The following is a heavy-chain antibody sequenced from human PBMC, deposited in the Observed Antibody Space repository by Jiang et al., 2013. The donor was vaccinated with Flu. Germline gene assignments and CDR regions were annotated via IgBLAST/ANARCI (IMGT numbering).Heavy chain of an antibody. J-gene: IGHJ4*02. D-gene: IGHD2-15*01. Sequence: QTLSLTCAISGDSVSNNRAAWNWIRQSPSRGLEWLGRTYYRSKWYNDYAVSVKGRITINSDTSKNEFSLHLNSVTPDDTAVYYCSRGIGYWGTFDYWGQGTLVTVSS. CDR1: GDSVSNNRAA. CDR3: SRGIGYWGTFDY. V-gene: IGHV6-1*01. CDR2: TYYRSKWYN.